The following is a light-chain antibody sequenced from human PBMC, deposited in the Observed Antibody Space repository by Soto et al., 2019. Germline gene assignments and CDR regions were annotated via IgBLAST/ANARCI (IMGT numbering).Light chain of an antibody. CDR3: QQYNNWWT. J-gene: IGKJ1*01. CDR1: QSVSSN. V-gene: IGKV3-15*01. CDR2: GAS. Sequence: EIVMTQSPATLSVSPGERATLSCRASQSVSSNLAWYQQKPGQAPRLLIYGASTRATCIPARFSGSGSGTEFTLTIGSLQSADFAVYYCQQYNNWWTFGQGTKVEIK.